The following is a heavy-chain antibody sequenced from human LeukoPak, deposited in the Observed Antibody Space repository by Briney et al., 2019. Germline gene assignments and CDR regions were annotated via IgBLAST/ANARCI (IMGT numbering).Heavy chain of an antibody. V-gene: IGHV4-59*01. CDR2: IYSSGST. CDR3: ARAAVTTSRYFQH. CDR1: GGSISNYF. Sequence: PSETLSLTCSVSGGSISNYFWTWIRQPPGKGLEWIGYIYSSGSTYYNPSLKSRVTISEDTSKNQLSLKLSSVTAADTAVYYCARAAVTTSRYFQHWGQGTLVTVSS. D-gene: IGHD4-17*01. J-gene: IGHJ1*01.